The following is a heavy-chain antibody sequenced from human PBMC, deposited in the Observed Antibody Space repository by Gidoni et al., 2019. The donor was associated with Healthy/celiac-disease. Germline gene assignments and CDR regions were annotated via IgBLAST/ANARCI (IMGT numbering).Heavy chain of an antibody. Sequence: QITLKESGPTLVKPTQTLTLTCTFSGFSLSTSGVGVGWIRQPPGKALEWLALIYLDDDKRYSPSLKSRLTITKDTSKNQVVLTMTNMDPVDTATYYCAHTIQEHYDYVWGSYRTKFDYWGQGTLVTVSS. CDR3: AHTIQEHYDYVWGSYRTKFDY. D-gene: IGHD3-16*02. CDR1: GFSLSTSGVG. J-gene: IGHJ4*02. CDR2: IYLDDDK. V-gene: IGHV2-5*02.